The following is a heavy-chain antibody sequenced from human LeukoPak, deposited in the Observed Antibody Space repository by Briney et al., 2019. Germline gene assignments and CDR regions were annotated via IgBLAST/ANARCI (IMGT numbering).Heavy chain of an antibody. CDR2: SSGSNTI. D-gene: IGHD5-18*01. V-gene: IGHV3-48*02. Sequence: GGSLRLSCAASGLTLSGYSVNWVRQAPGKGLEWISYSSGSNTIYYADSVKGRFTISRDNAKNSLFLQMNSLRDEDTAAYYCVRTGGYSYGPFEYWGQGTLVTVSS. CDR1: GLTLSGYS. CDR3: VRTGGYSYGPFEY. J-gene: IGHJ4*02.